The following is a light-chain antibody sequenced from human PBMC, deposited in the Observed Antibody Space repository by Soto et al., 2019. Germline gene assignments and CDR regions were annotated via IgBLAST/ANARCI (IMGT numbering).Light chain of an antibody. Sequence: DIVWTQSPATLSVSPGERATLSCRASQSVNSHLAWFQQRPGQAPRLLMYEASTRSTGVPARFSASGSGTDFTLTISGLQSEDFAVYYCQQYHIWYTFGQGTRLEIK. CDR2: EAS. J-gene: IGKJ5*01. V-gene: IGKV3-15*01. CDR1: QSVNSH. CDR3: QQYHIWYT.